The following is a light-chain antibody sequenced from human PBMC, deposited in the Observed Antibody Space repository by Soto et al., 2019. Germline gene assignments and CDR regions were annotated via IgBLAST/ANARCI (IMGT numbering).Light chain of an antibody. J-gene: IGKJ1*01. V-gene: IGKV1-27*01. CDR1: QGIIDN. Sequence: DIQMTQSPSSLSASVGDRVTITCRASQGIIDNVAWYQQKPGKPPRLLIYAASTLQSGVPSRFSGSGSGTDYTLSISSLQPEDVATYYCQKYNSVPQTFGQGTKVEVK. CDR2: AAS. CDR3: QKYNSVPQT.